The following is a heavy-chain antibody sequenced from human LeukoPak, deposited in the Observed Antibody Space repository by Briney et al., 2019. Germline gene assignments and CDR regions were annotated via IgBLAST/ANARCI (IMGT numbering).Heavy chain of an antibody. CDR2: ISGSGGST. V-gene: IGHV3-23*01. Sequence: GGSLRLSCAASGFTFSNYAMSWVRQAPGKGLEWVSAISGSGGSTYYADSVKGRFTISRDNSKNTLYLQMNSLRAEDTAVYYCAKDKYDSSGYLVYYYYYMDVWGKGTTVTVSS. J-gene: IGHJ6*03. CDR1: GFTFSNYA. D-gene: IGHD3-22*01. CDR3: AKDKYDSSGYLVYYYYYMDV.